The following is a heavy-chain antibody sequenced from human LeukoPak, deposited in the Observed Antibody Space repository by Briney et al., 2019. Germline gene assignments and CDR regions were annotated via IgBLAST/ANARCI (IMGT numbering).Heavy chain of an antibody. CDR2: ISSSGSTI. CDR1: GFTFSSYE. Sequence: GGSLRLSCAASGFTFSSYEMNWVRQAPGKGLEWVSYISSSGSTIYYADSVKGRFTISRDNAKNSLYLQMNSLRAEDTAVYYCARDGSTMVRGAFDYWGQGTLVTVSS. CDR3: ARDGSTMVRGAFDY. J-gene: IGHJ4*02. V-gene: IGHV3-48*03. D-gene: IGHD3-10*01.